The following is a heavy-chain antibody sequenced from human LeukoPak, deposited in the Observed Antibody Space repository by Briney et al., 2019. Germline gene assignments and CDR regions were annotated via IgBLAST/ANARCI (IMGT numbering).Heavy chain of an antibody. CDR1: GGTFSSYA. V-gene: IGHV1-69*13. J-gene: IGHJ4*02. CDR3: ARGGGWSPYYFDY. Sequence: ASVKVSCKASGGTFSSYAISWVRQAPGQGLEWLGGIIPIFGTANYAQKFQGRVTITADESMSTAYKELSSLRSEDTAVYYCARGGGWSPYYFDYWGQGTLVTVSS. D-gene: IGHD6-19*01. CDR2: IIPIFGTA.